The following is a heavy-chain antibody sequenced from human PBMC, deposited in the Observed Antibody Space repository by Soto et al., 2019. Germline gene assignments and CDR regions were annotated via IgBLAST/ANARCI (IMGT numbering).Heavy chain of an antibody. V-gene: IGHV4-38-2*01. J-gene: IGHJ3*02. CDR3: ATYRKFFQI. CDR1: GYSISSGYY. Sequence: PSETLSLTCAVSGYSISSGYYWGWVRQPPGQGPEWIGTIYHNGRTYYNPSLNSRVTMSVDTSKNQFSLRLSSVTAADTAVYYCATYRKFFQIWGQGTKVTVSS. CDR2: IYHNGRT.